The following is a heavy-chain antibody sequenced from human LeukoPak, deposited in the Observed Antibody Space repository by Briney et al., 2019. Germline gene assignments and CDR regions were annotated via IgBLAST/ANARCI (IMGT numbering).Heavy chain of an antibody. CDR2: IWYDGSNK. Sequence: PGRSLRLSCAASGFIFSSYGMHWVRQAPGKGLEWVAVIWYDGSNKYADSVKGRFTISRDNFKNTLYLQMNSLRAEDTAVYYCARDPPGGTPADDASDIWGQGTMVTVSS. V-gene: IGHV3-33*01. D-gene: IGHD2-15*01. CDR1: GFIFSSYG. CDR3: ARDPPGGTPADDASDI. J-gene: IGHJ3*02.